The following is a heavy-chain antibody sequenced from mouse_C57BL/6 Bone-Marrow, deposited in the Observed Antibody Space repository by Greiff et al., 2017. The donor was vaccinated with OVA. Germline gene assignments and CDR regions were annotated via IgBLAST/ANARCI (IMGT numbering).Heavy chain of an antibody. J-gene: IGHJ2*01. CDR3: ARRPSTVVAEYYFDY. D-gene: IGHD1-1*01. CDR1: GYAFSSSW. CDR2: IYPGDGDT. Sequence: QVQLQQSGPELVKPGASVKISCKASGYAFSSSWMNWVKQRPGKGLEWIGRIYPGDGDTNYNGKFKGKATFTADTSSNTAYMQLSSLTTEDSAIYYCARRPSTVVAEYYFDYWGQGTTLTVSS. V-gene: IGHV1-82*01.